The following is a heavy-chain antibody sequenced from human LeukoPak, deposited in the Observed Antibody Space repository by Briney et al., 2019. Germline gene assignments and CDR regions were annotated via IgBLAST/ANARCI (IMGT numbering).Heavy chain of an antibody. V-gene: IGHV4-38-2*02. CDR1: GYSISSGYY. CDR2: IYHSGST. D-gene: IGHD2-2*02. J-gene: IGHJ4*02. Sequence: PSETLSLTCTVSGYSISSGYYWGWIRQPPGKGLEWIGSIYHSGSTYYNPSLKSRVTISVDTSKNQFSLKLSSVTAADTAVYYCARDGVPAAIPDYWGQGTLVTVFS. CDR3: ARDGVPAAIPDY.